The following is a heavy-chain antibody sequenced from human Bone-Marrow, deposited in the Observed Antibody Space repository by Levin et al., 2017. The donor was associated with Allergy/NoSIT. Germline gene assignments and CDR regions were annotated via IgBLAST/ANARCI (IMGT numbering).Heavy chain of an antibody. D-gene: IGHD1-14*01. J-gene: IGHJ4*02. V-gene: IGHV3-15*01. CDR3: STDRLVQEPLDF. CDR2: IKSKTNGGTT. CDR1: GFTFSDAW. Sequence: LSLTCAASGFTFSDAWMSWVRQAPGKGLEWVGRIKSKTNGGTTDYAAPVKGRFSISRDDTTSTLYLHMNRLTTDDTGVYYCSTDRLVQEPLDFWGQGTLVTVSS.